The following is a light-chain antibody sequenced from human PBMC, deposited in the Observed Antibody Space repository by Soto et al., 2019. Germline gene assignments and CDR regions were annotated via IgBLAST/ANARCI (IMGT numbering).Light chain of an antibody. CDR2: GAS. CDR1: QSVRRNY. V-gene: IGKV3-20*01. J-gene: IGKJ1*01. Sequence: EIVLTQSPVTLSLSPGERATLSCRASQSVRRNYLAWYQQKPGQAPRLIIYGASSRATDIPDRFSGSGSGTAFSLTMSRLEPEDFAVYSCQQYGGSPPTFGQGTKVEIK. CDR3: QQYGGSPPT.